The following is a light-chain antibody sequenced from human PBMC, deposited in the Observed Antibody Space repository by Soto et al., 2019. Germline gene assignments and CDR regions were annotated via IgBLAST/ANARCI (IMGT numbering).Light chain of an antibody. CDR1: QYINTR. CDR3: HQRQSWPRT. CDR2: QTS. V-gene: IGKV3-11*01. J-gene: IGKJ1*01. Sequence: EIVLTQSPATLSSFPGDRVTLSFRASQYINTRLAWYQHRPGQAPRLLIYQTSLRAAGIPARFSASGSGTDFTLTISDVEPEDFAVYYCHQRQSWPRTFGQGTKVDIK.